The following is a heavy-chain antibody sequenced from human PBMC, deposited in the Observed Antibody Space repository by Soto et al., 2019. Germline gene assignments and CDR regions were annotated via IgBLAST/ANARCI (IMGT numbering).Heavy chain of an antibody. CDR3: VRDSTHGFDF. CDR1: GFTFSDYS. D-gene: IGHD2-15*01. Sequence: GGSLRLSCAASGFTFSDYSMNWVRQAPGKGLEWVSYISSTSNTIYYANSVKGRFTISRDNAKNSLYLQMNILRAEDTAVYYCVRDSTHGFDFWGQGAGVT. V-gene: IGHV3-48*01. J-gene: IGHJ3*01. CDR2: ISSTSNTI.